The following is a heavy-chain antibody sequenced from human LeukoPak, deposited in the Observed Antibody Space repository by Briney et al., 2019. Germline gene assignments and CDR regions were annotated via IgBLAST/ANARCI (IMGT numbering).Heavy chain of an antibody. CDR2: IYYTGSS. V-gene: IGHV4-39*01. Sequence: SETLSLTCTVSGGSISSRTSYWGWIRQPPGKGLEWIGSIYYTGSSYYNPSLKSRVTISLDVSMDQFSLNLNSVTAADTAVYYCASQEGPVDNWGQGTLVTVSS. CDR1: GGSISSRTSY. J-gene: IGHJ4*02. D-gene: IGHD2-2*01. CDR3: ASQEGPVDN.